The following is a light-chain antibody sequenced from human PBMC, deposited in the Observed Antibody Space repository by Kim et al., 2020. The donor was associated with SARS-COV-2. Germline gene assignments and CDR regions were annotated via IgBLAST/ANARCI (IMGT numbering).Light chain of an antibody. CDR1: QDISNY. CDR2: AAS. Sequence: ASVGDRVTITCRASQDISNYLAWFQLRPGKAPKLLIYAASALQPGVPSRFSGSGSGTDFTLTVTSLQPEDVATYYCQKCDSAPWTFGQGTKVDIK. CDR3: QKCDSAPWT. V-gene: IGKV1-27*01. J-gene: IGKJ1*01.